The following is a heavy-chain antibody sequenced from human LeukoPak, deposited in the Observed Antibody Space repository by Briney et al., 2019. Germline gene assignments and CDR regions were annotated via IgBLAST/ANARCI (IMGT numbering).Heavy chain of an antibody. CDR1: VATFTSYA. D-gene: IGHD3-3*01. CDR3: ARFKGVLAGAFDI. CDR2: MMPIFGTA. J-gene: IGHJ3*02. V-gene: IGHV1-69*13. Sequence: SGKLSCTAAVATFTSYAISWVGRSPGQPLEWRGGMMPIFGTAAYTQKFQCRVTLTADESTSTAYMELSSLRAEDTAVYYCARFKGVLAGAFDIWGQGTMVTVSS.